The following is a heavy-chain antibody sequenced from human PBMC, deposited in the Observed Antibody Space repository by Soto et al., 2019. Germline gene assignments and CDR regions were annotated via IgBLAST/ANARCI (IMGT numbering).Heavy chain of an antibody. CDR1: GFTFSGYS. D-gene: IGHD3-10*01. CDR2: FRTGGDDGTT. Sequence: LRLSCAASGFTFSGYSISWVRQSPGKGPEWVSGFRTGGDDGTTYYADSVKGRFTISRDNSKNTLFLQMNSLRVEDTAIYYCAKKVNSGPGSQYFDYWGQGTLVTVSS. CDR3: AKKVNSGPGSQYFDY. J-gene: IGHJ4*02. V-gene: IGHV3-23*01.